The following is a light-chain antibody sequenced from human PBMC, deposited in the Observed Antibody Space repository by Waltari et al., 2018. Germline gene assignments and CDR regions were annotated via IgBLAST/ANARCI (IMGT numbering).Light chain of an antibody. CDR1: QSVSGN. J-gene: IGKJ2*01. CDR3: QQSYVTPRT. CDR2: GAS. V-gene: IGKV3-15*01. Sequence: IVMTQSPATLSVSPGERVTLSCRASQSVSGNLAWYQQKPGQAPRLLMYGASTRAAGVPTRFSGSGSGTEFTVTISSLQSEDFAVYYCQQSYVTPRTFGQGTKLDIK.